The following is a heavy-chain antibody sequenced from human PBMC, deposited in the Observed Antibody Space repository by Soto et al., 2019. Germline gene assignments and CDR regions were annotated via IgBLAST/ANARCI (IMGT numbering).Heavy chain of an antibody. CDR1: GLTFRSYW. CDR3: ARESSSYNWFDP. CDR2: INTDGSVA. J-gene: IGHJ5*02. D-gene: IGHD6-13*01. Sequence: PGGSLRLSCAASGLTFRSYWMHWVRQAPGKGLVWVSRINTDGSVAMYVDSVKGRFTISRDNAKNSLYLQMNSLRDEDTAVYYCARESSSYNWFDPWGQGTLVTVSS. V-gene: IGHV3-74*03.